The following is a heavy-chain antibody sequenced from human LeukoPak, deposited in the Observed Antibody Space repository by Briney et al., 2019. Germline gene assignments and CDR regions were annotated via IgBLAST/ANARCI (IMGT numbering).Heavy chain of an antibody. D-gene: IGHD3-9*01. CDR2: INHSGST. CDR3: ARGRYHIGFRNWLDP. Sequence: PSETLSLTCAVYGGSFSGYYWSWIRQPPGKGLEWIGEINHSGSTNCNPSLKSRVTISVDTSKNQFSLKLSSVTAADTAVYYCARGRYHIGFRNWLDPWGQGTLVTVSS. CDR1: GGSFSGYY. J-gene: IGHJ5*02. V-gene: IGHV4-34*01.